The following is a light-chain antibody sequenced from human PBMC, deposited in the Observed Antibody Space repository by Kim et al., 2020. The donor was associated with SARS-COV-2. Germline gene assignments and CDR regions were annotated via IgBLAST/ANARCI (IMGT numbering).Light chain of an antibody. Sequence: QRVTSSSSGNTSSIESKIVRWYQLLPGTAPKLLIYSNNQRPSGVPDRFSGSKTGTSASLAISGLQSEDEADYYCAAWDDSLNGYVFGTGTKVTVL. CDR2: SNN. J-gene: IGLJ1*01. CDR3: AAWDDSLNGYV. V-gene: IGLV1-44*01. CDR1: TSSIESKI.